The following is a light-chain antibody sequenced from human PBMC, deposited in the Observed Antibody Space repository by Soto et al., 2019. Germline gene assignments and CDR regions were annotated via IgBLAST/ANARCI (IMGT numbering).Light chain of an antibody. Sequence: EIVLTQSPGTLSLSPGERATLSCRASQSVSSSYLAWYQQKPGQAPSLLIYGASSRATGIPDRFSGSGSGTDFTLTISRLEPEDFAVYYCQQYGSSPPTYTFGQGTKVEIK. CDR1: QSVSSSY. V-gene: IGKV3-20*01. J-gene: IGKJ2*01. CDR2: GAS. CDR3: QQYGSSPPTYT.